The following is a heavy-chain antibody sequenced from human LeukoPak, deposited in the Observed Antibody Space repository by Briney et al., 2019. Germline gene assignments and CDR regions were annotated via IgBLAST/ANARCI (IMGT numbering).Heavy chain of an antibody. Sequence: SETLSLTCAVYGGSFSGYYWSWIRQPPGKGLEWIGEINHSGSTNYNPSLKSRVTISVDTSKNQFSLKLSSVTAADTAVYYCAREMATIQDADAFDIWGQGTMVTVSS. J-gene: IGHJ3*02. CDR3: AREMATIQDADAFDI. V-gene: IGHV4-34*01. CDR1: GGSFSGYY. CDR2: INHSGST. D-gene: IGHD5-24*01.